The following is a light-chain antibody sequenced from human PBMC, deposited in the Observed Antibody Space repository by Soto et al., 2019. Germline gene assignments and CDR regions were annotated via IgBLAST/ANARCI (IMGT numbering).Light chain of an antibody. CDR1: SSDVGSYNF. CDR3: CSYAPSYSLI. V-gene: IGLV2-23*01. J-gene: IGLJ2*01. Sequence: QSVLTQPASVSGSPGQSITISCTGTSSDVGSYNFVSWYQQHPGKAPKLMIYEGNKRPSGVSIRFSGSKSGNTASLTISGLQAVDEADYYCCSYAPSYSLIFGGGTKLTVL. CDR2: EGN.